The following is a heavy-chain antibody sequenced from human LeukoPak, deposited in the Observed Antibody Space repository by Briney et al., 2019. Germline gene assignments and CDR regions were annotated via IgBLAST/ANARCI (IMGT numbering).Heavy chain of an antibody. Sequence: GGSLRLSCAASGFTFDRYTIHWVRQAPGKGLEWVSLIGRRDNNRYYADSVRGRFTISRDNSRNSLYLQMNSLRTEDTALYYCSKELSRGWPNLDSWGRGTLVTVSS. CDR3: SKELSRGWPNLDS. J-gene: IGHJ4*02. CDR1: GFTFDRYT. D-gene: IGHD5-12*01. V-gene: IGHV3-43*01. CDR2: IGRRDNNR.